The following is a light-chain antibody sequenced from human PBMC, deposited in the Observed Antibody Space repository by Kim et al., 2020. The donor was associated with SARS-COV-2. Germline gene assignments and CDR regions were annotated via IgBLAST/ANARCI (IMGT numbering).Light chain of an antibody. CDR3: QQANSFPWT. CDR2: AAS. V-gene: IGKV1-12*02. Sequence: SAYVGDRATISCRSSQGISGWLAWYQQKPGKAPKLMIYAASSLQSGVPSRFSGSGSGTDFTLTISSLQPEDFATYYCQQANSFPWTFGQGTKLEI. J-gene: IGKJ2*01. CDR1: QGISGW.